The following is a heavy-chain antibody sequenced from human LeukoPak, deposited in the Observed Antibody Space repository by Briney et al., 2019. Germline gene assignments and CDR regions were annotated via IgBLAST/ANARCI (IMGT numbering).Heavy chain of an antibody. V-gene: IGHV3-23*01. CDR1: GFTFSSYG. CDR2: ISGSGGST. CDR3: AKGRSSSQRTQFAP. Sequence: GGSLRLSCAASGFTFSSYGMSWVRQAPGKGLEWVSAISGSGGSTYYADSVKGRFTISRDNSKNTLYLQMNSLRAEDTAVYYCAKGRSSSQRTQFAPWGQGTLVTASS. J-gene: IGHJ5*02. D-gene: IGHD6-13*01.